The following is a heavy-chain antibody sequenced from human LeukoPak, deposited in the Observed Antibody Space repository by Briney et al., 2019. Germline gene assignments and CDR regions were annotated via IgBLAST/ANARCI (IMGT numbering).Heavy chain of an antibody. V-gene: IGHV4-39*07. D-gene: IGHD1-1*01. J-gene: IGHJ5*02. CDR1: GDSISSSSYY. CDR2: IYSSGTT. Sequence: SETLSLTCTVSGDSISSSSYYWGWIRQPPGKGPEWIGSIYSSGTTYYNPSLKSRVTISVDTSENQFSLKLSSVTAADTAVYYCATLTTPGWFNPWGQGTLVTVSS. CDR3: ATLTTPGWFNP.